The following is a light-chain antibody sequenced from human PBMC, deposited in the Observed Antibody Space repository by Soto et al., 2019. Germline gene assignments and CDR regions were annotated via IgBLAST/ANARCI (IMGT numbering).Light chain of an antibody. V-gene: IGKV1-39*01. CDR1: QSTSSY. CDR3: QQSYRTPIT. J-gene: IGKJ5*01. CDR2: ATS. Sequence: DIQITQSPSSLSASVGDRVTITCRASQSTSSYLNWYQHKPGKAPKLLIYATSSLQSGLPSRFSGSGSGTDFTLTISSLQPEDFATYYGQQSYRTPITCGQGTRLEIK.